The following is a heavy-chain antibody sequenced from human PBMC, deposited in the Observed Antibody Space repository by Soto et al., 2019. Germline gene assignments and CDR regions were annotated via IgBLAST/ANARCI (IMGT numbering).Heavy chain of an antibody. V-gene: IGHV3-7*01. D-gene: IGHD3-22*01. J-gene: IGHJ5*02. CDR1: GFTFGSYA. CDR2: IKQDGSEK. CDR3: ARGRITMIVVVMNWFDP. Sequence: GGSLRLSCAASGFTFGSYAMSWVRLAPGKGLEWVANIKQDGSEKYYVDSVKGRFTISRDNAKNSLYLQMNSLRAEDTAVYYCARGRITMIVVVMNWFDPWGQGTLVTVSS.